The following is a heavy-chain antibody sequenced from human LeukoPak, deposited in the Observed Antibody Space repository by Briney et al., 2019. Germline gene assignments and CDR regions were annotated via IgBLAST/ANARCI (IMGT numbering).Heavy chain of an antibody. Sequence: GGSLRLSCAASGFTFSSYSMNWVRQAPGKGLEWVSSISSSSSYIYYADSVKGRFTISRDNAKNSLYLQMNSLRAEDTAVYYCARDHHGDDLYYYYYMDVWGKGTTVTVSS. V-gene: IGHV3-21*01. J-gene: IGHJ6*03. D-gene: IGHD4-17*01. CDR3: ARDHHGDDLYYYYYMDV. CDR2: ISSSSSYI. CDR1: GFTFSSYS.